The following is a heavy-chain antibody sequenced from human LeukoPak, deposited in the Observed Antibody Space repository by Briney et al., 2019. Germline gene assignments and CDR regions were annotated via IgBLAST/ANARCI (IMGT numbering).Heavy chain of an antibody. CDR3: ARDHYYDSSGNYYGGYYFDY. V-gene: IGHV3-21*01. D-gene: IGHD3-22*01. Sequence: GGSLRLSCAASEFTFSSFTMNWVRQAPGKGLEWVSPISSSSGYIYYADSVNGRFTISRDNGKNSLYLQMSSRRAEDTAVYYCARDHYYDSSGNYYGGYYFDYWGQGTLVIVSS. CDR2: ISSSSGYI. CDR1: EFTFSSFT. J-gene: IGHJ4*02.